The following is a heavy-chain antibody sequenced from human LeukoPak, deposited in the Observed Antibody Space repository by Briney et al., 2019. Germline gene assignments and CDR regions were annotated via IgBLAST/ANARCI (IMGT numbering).Heavy chain of an antibody. CDR2: IYPANSDT. CDR1: GYIFTNYW. D-gene: IGHD2-2*01. V-gene: IGHV5-51*01. Sequence: GESLKISCKASGYIFTNYWIGWVRQMPGKGLEWMAIIYPANSDTRYSPSFQGQVTISADKSISTAYLQRSSLKASDTAMYYCARPACSSTSCYLYFQYWGQGTLVTVSS. CDR3: ARPACSSTSCYLYFQY. J-gene: IGHJ1*01.